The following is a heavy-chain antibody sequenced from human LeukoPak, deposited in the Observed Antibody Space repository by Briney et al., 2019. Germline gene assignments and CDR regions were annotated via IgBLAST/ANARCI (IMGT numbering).Heavy chain of an antibody. D-gene: IGHD4-23*01. CDR2: IIPILGIA. CDR1: GGTFSSYA. V-gene: IGHV1-69*04. J-gene: IGHJ4*02. Sequence: SVKVSCQASGGTFSSYAISWVRQAPGQGLEWMGRIIPILGIANYAQKFQGRVTITADKSTSTDYMELSSLRSEDTAVYYCARAPGYGGNSLDYWGQGTLVTVSS. CDR3: ARAPGYGGNSLDY.